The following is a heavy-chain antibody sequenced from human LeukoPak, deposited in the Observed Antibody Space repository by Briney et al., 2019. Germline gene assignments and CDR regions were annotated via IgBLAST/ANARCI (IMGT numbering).Heavy chain of an antibody. CDR3: AKTRSSSSSVPDDY. CDR2: ISGSGGST. CDR1: GFTFSSYA. Sequence: GGSLRLSCAASGFTFSSYAMSWARQAPGKGLEWVSAISGSGGSTYYADSVKGRFTISRDNSRNTLYLQMNSLRAEDTAVYYCAKTRSSSSSVPDDYWGQGTLVTVSS. V-gene: IGHV3-23*01. D-gene: IGHD6-6*01. J-gene: IGHJ4*02.